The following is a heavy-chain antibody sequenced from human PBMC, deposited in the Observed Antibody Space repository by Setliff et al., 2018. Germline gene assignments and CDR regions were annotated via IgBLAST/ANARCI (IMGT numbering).Heavy chain of an antibody. D-gene: IGHD3-10*01. CDR2: ISYTGST. Sequence: SETLSLTCSVSGDSIFDNYWSWIRQSPGRGLEWIAYISYTGSTNYNPSLKSRVTISVDMSKKQFSMKLSSVTAADTAVYYCARAGGYYGSGSYYNDGWFDPWGQGTLVTVSS. CDR1: GDSIFDNY. J-gene: IGHJ5*02. V-gene: IGHV4-59*08. CDR3: ARAGGYYGSGSYYNDGWFDP.